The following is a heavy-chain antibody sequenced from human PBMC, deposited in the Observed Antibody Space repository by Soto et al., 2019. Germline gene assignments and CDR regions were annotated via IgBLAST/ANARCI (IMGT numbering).Heavy chain of an antibody. Sequence: ASVKVSCKASENTFSTYLVHWVRQVHGQGLEWMGWHNGYNGQTEYSQNFQGRVTITRDTSAKTAYLELRSLTSEDTAVYYCAGPHDRAGLGTWGQGTLVTVSS. V-gene: IGHV1-3*01. CDR3: AGPHDRAGLGT. CDR2: HNGYNGQT. D-gene: IGHD1-1*01. J-gene: IGHJ5*02. CDR1: ENTFSTYL.